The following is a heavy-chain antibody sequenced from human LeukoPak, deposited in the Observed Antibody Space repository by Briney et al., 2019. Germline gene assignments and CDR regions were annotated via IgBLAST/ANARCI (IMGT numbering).Heavy chain of an antibody. J-gene: IGHJ4*02. D-gene: IGHD3-10*01. CDR1: GGSFSGYY. CDR2: INHSGST. Sequence: SETLSLTCAVYGGSFSGYYWSWIRQPPGKGLEWIGEINHSGSTNYNPSLKSRVTISVDTSKNQFSLKLSSVTAADTAVYYCARDGGSQGITMVRGGSGLDYWGQGTLVTVSS. CDR3: ARDGGSQGITMVRGGSGLDY. V-gene: IGHV4-34*01.